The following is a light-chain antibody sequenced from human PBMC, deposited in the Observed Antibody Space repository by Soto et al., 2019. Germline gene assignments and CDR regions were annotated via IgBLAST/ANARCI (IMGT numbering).Light chain of an antibody. CDR2: VTF. CDR3: QQYNSHSET. V-gene: IGKV1-39*01. CDR1: QNINKY. Sequence: DIQMTQSPSSLSASVGDRVTITCRASQNINKYLNWYQQKPGKAPKLLIYVTFTLQSGVSSRFTGGGYGTEFTLTIDSLQPEDFATYYCQQYNSHSETFGQGTKVDIK. J-gene: IGKJ1*01.